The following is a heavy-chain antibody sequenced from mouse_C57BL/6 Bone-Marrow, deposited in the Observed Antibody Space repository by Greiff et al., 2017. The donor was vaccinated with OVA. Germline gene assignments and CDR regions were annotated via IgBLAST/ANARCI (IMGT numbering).Heavy chain of an antibody. V-gene: IGHV1-5*01. CDR1: GYTFTSYW. CDR3: TRSYGYGLYYFDY. J-gene: IGHJ2*01. Sequence: SGTVLARPGASVKMSCKTSGYTFTSYWMHWVKQRPGQGLEWIGAIYPGNSDTSYNQKFKGKAKLTAVTSASTAYMELSSLTNEDSAVYYCTRSYGYGLYYFDYWGQGTTLTVSS. CDR2: IYPGNSDT. D-gene: IGHD2-2*01.